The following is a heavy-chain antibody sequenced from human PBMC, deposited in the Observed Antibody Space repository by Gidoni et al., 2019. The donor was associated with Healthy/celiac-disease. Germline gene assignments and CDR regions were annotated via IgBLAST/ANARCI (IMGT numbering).Heavy chain of an antibody. D-gene: IGHD6-19*01. Sequence: QLQLQESGPGLVKPSETLSLTCTVSGGSISSRSSYWGWIRQPPGKGLEWIGSIYYSGSTYYNPSLKSRVTISVDTSKIQFSLKLSSVTAADTAVYYCARLRHSSGWYWWFDPWGQGTLVTVSS. CDR3: ARLRHSSGWYWWFDP. CDR2: IYYSGST. CDR1: GGSISSRSSY. V-gene: IGHV4-39*01. J-gene: IGHJ5*02.